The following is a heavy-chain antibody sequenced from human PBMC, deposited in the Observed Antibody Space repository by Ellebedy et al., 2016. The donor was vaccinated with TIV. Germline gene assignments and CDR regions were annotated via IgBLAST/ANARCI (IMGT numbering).Heavy chain of an antibody. D-gene: IGHD1-1*01. J-gene: IGHJ2*01. CDR1: GGSISGYY. CDR2: FYSPETT. CDR3: AKDRRERGDTTKWYFDL. Sequence: MPSETLSLTCTVSGGSISGYYWSWIRQSPGKGPEWIGYFYSPETTSYNPSLQSRVTISGDTSRNQFSLNLRSVSAADTAVYYCAKDRRERGDTTKWYFDLWGRGTLITVSS. V-gene: IGHV4-4*08.